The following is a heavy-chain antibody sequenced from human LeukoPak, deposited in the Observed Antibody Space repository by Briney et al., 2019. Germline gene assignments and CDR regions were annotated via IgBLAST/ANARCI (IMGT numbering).Heavy chain of an antibody. D-gene: IGHD2-2*01. CDR3: AAGSSRDYFAY. V-gene: IGHV3-23*01. CDR2: ISGSGGST. CDR1: GCTFSSYG. Sequence: PGGTLRPSCAASGCTFSSYGMSWVRQAPGKGLEWVSAISGSGGSTYYADSVKGRFTISRDNAKNTLYLQMNRLRSEDTAVYYCAAGSSRDYFAYWGQGPLVTVSS. J-gene: IGHJ4*02.